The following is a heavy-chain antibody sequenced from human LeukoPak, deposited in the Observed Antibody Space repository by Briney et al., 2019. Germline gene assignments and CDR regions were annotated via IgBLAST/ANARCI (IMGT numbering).Heavy chain of an antibody. CDR2: IYHSGST. D-gene: IGHD3-16*01. V-gene: IGHV4-4*02. J-gene: IGHJ4*02. CDR1: GGSISSSNW. Sequence: KPSETLSLTCAVSGGSISSSNWWSWVRQPPGKGLEWTGEIYHSGSTNYNPSLKSRVTISVDKSKNQFSLKLSSVTAADTAVYYCARFSYYDYVWGSAPAFDYWGQGTLVTVSS. CDR3: ARFSYYDYVWGSAPAFDY.